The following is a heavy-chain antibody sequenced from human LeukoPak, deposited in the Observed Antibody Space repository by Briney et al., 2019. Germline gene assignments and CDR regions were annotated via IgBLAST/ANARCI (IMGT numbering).Heavy chain of an antibody. Sequence: PGGSLRLSCAASGFTFSSYWMSWVRQAPGKGLEWVANIKQDGSEKYYVDSVKGRFSISRDNAKNSLYLQMNSLRAEDTAVYYCARDFPLGYCSGGSCYLDYYYGMDVWGQGTTVTVSS. D-gene: IGHD2-15*01. CDR2: IKQDGSEK. V-gene: IGHV3-7*01. J-gene: IGHJ6*02. CDR1: GFTFSSYW. CDR3: ARDFPLGYCSGGSCYLDYYYGMDV.